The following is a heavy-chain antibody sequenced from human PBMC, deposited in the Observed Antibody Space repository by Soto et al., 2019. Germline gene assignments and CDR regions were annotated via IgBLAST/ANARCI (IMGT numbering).Heavy chain of an antibody. Sequence: GGSLRLSCVGSGFVFRNYAIHWVRQAPGRGLEWVAAISYQGTDQYYADSVKGRFEVSRDDSANTLSLQMNNLRVEDAVVYYCAKDLIVPGPLAGMDAWGQGTTVTVSS. CDR1: GFVFRNYA. J-gene: IGHJ6*02. CDR3: AKDLIVPGPLAGMDA. D-gene: IGHD1-26*01. CDR2: ISYQGTDQ. V-gene: IGHV3-30*18.